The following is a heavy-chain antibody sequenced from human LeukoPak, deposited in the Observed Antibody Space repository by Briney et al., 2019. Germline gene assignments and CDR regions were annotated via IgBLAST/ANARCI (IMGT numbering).Heavy chain of an antibody. V-gene: IGHV3-23*01. D-gene: IGHD1-26*01. CDR2: ISGSGGST. CDR3: AKDLVGATPESLGAFDI. Sequence: GGSLRLSCAASGFTFSSYAMSWVRQAPGKGLEWVSAISGSGGSTYYADSVKGRFTISRDNSKNTLYLQMNSLRAEDTAVYYCAKDLVGATPESLGAFDIWGQGTMVTVSS. J-gene: IGHJ3*02. CDR1: GFTFSSYA.